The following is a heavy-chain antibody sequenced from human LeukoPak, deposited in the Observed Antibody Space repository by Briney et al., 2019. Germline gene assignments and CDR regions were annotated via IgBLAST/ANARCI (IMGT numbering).Heavy chain of an antibody. D-gene: IGHD6-19*01. Sequence: SQTLSLTCTVSGGSISSGSYYWSWIRQPAGKGLEWIGRIYTSGSTNYNPSLKSRVTISVDTSKNQFSLKLSSVTAADTAVYYCASSGWYLSSFNWGQGTLVTVSS. CDR1: GGSISSGSYY. CDR3: ASSGWYLSSFN. CDR2: IYTSGST. J-gene: IGHJ4*02. V-gene: IGHV4-61*02.